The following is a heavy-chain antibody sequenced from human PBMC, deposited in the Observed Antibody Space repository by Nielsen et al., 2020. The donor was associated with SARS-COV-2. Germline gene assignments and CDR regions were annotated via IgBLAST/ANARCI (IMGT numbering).Heavy chain of an antibody. CDR1: GYTFTSYG. J-gene: IGHJ6*02. Sequence: ASVKVSCKASGYTFTSYGISWVRQAPGQGLEWMGWISAYNGNTNYAQKLQGRVTMTRDTSTSTVYMELSSLRSEDTAVYYCAVAGYSYGFSSDYYGMDVWGQGTTVTVSS. V-gene: IGHV1-18*01. CDR2: ISAYNGNT. D-gene: IGHD5-18*01. CDR3: AVAGYSYGFSSDYYGMDV.